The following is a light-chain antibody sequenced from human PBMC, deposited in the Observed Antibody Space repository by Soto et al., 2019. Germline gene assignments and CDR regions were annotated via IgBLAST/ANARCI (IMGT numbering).Light chain of an antibody. J-gene: IGKJ1*01. V-gene: IGKV1-5*03. CDR2: KAS. Sequence: DIQLTQSPSLLSGSVGDRVTITCRASQTISSWLAWYQQKPGKAPKLLIYKASTLKSGVPSRFSGSGSGTEFTLTISSMQPDDFATYYCQHYNSYSEAFGQGTKVDIK. CDR3: QHYNSYSEA. CDR1: QTISSW.